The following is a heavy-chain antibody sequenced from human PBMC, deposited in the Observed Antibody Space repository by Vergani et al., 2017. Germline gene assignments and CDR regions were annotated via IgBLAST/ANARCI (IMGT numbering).Heavy chain of an antibody. CDR2: INWNSDSI. CDR3: VKDMAASCNYWYFVL. V-gene: IGHV3-9*01. J-gene: IGHJ2*01. D-gene: IGHD6-13*01. Sequence: EVQLVESGGGLVQPGRSLRLSCAASGFTFDDYAMHLVRQAPGKGLEGVSGINWNSDSIAYAESVKGRITISRDNAKNSLYLQMNSLRAEDTALYYCVKDMAASCNYWYFVLWGRGTLVSVSS. CDR1: GFTFDDYA.